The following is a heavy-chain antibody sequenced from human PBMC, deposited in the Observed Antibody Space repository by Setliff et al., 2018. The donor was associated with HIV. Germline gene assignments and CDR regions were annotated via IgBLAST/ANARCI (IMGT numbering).Heavy chain of an antibody. J-gene: IGHJ5*02. V-gene: IGHV4-39*01. Sequence: SETLSLTCSVSGVSINRTDHYWGWIRQSPGKRLEWIGSVSQSGSTYYNPSLKSRITISVDRSKNLFSLKLIYVTAADQGVYYCARVPVAGANWFDPWGLGTLVTVSS. CDR2: VSQSGST. D-gene: IGHD2-21*01. CDR3: ARVPVAGANWFDP. CDR1: GVSINRTDHY.